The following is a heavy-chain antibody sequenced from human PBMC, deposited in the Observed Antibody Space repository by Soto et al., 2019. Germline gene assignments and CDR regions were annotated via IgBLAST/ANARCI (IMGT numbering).Heavy chain of an antibody. CDR1: GFTFSSYY. CDR2: ISSSSSYI. Sequence: EVQLVESGGGLVKPGGSLRLSCAASGFTFSSYYMNWVRQAPGKGLEWVSSISSSSSYIYYADSEKGRFTISRDKAKNSLYVPMKSLRAEDRAVYYCATTITMPRWGRGTTVTGSS. V-gene: IGHV3-21*01. CDR3: ATTITMPR. J-gene: IGHJ6*02. D-gene: IGHD3-3*01.